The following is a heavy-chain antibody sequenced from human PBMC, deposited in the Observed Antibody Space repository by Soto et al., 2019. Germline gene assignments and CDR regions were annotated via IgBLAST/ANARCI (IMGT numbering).Heavy chain of an antibody. D-gene: IGHD5-12*01. CDR3: VKEWTQRSAFDS. CDR2: SSGSGGST. CDR1: RFTCSRGA. V-gene: IGHV3-23*01. J-gene: IGHJ4*02. Sequence: XVWLRLPCSASRFTCSRGAMSWGRQEAGKGLEWVSGSSGSGGSTWYADSVKGRFTISRDNPKNMVYLQINSLRVEDTAQYFCVKEWTQRSAFDSWGEGTTVSVS.